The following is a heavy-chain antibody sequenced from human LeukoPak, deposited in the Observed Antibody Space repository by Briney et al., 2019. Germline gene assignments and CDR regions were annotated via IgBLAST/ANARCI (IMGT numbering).Heavy chain of an antibody. CDR3: VRGPYGSGISNWFDP. CDR1: GGSISSYY. V-gene: IGHV4-59*01. J-gene: IGHJ5*02. Sequence: SETLSLTCTVSGGSISSYYWSWIRQPPGKGLEWIGYIYYSGDTNYNPSLQRRVTVAVDTSKNQFSLKLTSVTAADTAVYYCVRGPYGSGISNWFDPWGQGTLVIVSS. D-gene: IGHD3-10*01. CDR2: IYYSGDT.